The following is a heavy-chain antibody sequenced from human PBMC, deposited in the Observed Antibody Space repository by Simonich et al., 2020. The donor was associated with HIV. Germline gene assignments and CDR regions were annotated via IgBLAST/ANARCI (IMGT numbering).Heavy chain of an antibody. D-gene: IGHD2-2*01. CDR1: GFTFDAYG. V-gene: IGHV3-20*04. Sequence: PGGSLSLSCAASGFTFDAYGLNWVRQTPGKGLEWVSGINWNGDSTGYADSVKGRFAIYRDKAKNSLFLQMNSLRAEDTAFYYCARADCSSASCPLGFDYWGQGTLVTVSS. J-gene: IGHJ4*02. CDR3: ARADCSSASCPLGFDY. CDR2: INWNGDST.